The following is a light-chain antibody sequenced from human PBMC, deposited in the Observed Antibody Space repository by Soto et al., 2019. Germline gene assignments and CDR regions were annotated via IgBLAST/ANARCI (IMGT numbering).Light chain of an antibody. CDR2: EGT. CDR1: SSDIGSYVL. Sequence: QSVLTQPASVSGSPGQSITISCTGTSSDIGSYVLVSWYQQHPGKAPKLMIYEGTQRPSGISNRFSASKSGNTASLTISGLQAEDEADYYCCSYAGNSLGLFGGGTKLTVL. V-gene: IGLV2-23*01. J-gene: IGLJ2*01. CDR3: CSYAGNSLGL.